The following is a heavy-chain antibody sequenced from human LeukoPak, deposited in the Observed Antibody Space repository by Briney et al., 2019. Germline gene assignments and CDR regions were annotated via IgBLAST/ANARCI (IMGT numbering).Heavy chain of an antibody. D-gene: IGHD2-15*01. J-gene: IGHJ3*02. CDR2: IQYDGSEI. CDR3: ARDLSTLDCSGGSCYMAFDI. V-gene: IGHV3-30*02. Sequence: PGGSLRLSCAASGLMFSTSGMHWVRQAPGKGLEWVAFIQYDGSEIYYADSLKGRFTISRDNAKNSLYLQMNSLRAEDTAVYYCARDLSTLDCSGGSCYMAFDIWGQGTMVTVSS. CDR1: GLMFSTSG.